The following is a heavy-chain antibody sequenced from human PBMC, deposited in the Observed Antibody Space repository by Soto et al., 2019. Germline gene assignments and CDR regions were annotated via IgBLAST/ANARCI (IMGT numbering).Heavy chain of an antibody. D-gene: IGHD2-2*02. CDR2: IYYTGST. Sequence: QVQLQESGPGLVKPSQTLSLTCTVSGGSISSGDSCWSWIRQPPGKGLEWIGYIYYTGSTYYNPSLESRVTISVDTSKNQFSLTLNSMTAADTAVYYCAREGAARYTYYYGTDVWGQGTTVTVSS. CDR1: GGSISSGDSC. V-gene: IGHV4-30-4*01. CDR3: AREGAARYTYYYGTDV. J-gene: IGHJ6*02.